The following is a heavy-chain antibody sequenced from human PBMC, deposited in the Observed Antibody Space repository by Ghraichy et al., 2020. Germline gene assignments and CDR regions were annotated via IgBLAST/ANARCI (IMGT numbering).Heavy chain of an antibody. CDR2: IKPDGSAK. CDR1: GLIFSNYW. D-gene: IGHD3/OR15-3a*01. J-gene: IGHJ4*02. CDR3: VRGDWNSDY. Sequence: GGSLRLSCAASGLIFSNYWMSWVRQAPGKGLEWVANIKPDGSAKFYVDSVKGRFTISRDNAKNSLYLQMNSLRAEDTAVYYCVRGDWNSDYWGQGTLVTVSS. V-gene: IGHV3-7*03.